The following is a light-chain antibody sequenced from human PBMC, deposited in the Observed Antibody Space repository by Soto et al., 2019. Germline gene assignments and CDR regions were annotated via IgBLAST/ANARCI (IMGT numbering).Light chain of an antibody. Sequence: DIQITQAPATLSSSVGDRVTITCLSSQNINNWLAWYQQKPGKAPKLLIYKASTLESGVPSRFSGSGSGTDFTLTISGLQPDDFATYFCQQCNNSPWTFGQGTKVDIK. J-gene: IGKJ1*01. CDR2: KAS. V-gene: IGKV1-5*03. CDR1: QNINNW. CDR3: QQCNNSPWT.